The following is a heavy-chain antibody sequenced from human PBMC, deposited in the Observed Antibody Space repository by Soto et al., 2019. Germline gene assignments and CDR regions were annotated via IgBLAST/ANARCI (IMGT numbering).Heavy chain of an antibody. Sequence: QVQLVQSGPEVKKPGASVKVSYKASGYTFTTYGISWVRQAPGQGLEWMGWISGYNGQTNYAQKFRGRVTITTDTSTSTAYMELRGLRSDDTAMYYCARDGRKELWVEGRNAMDAWGQGTTVTVSS. CDR1: GYTFTTYG. CDR2: ISGYNGQT. V-gene: IGHV1-18*01. D-gene: IGHD5-18*01. J-gene: IGHJ6*02. CDR3: ARDGRKELWVEGRNAMDA.